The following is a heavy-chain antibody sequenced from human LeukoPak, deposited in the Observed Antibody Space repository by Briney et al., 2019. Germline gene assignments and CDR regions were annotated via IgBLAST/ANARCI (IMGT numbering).Heavy chain of an antibody. V-gene: IGHV3-15*01. D-gene: IGHD3-3*01. Sequence: PGGSLRLSCAAAGFTFTNAWMSWVRQAPGKGLEWVGRVKGKFDGGTIDYAAPVKGRCTISRDDSKTMVSLQMNSLESGDTAVYYCTTDRAISGLPIFGYWGQGTPVTVSS. CDR3: TTDRAISGLPIFGY. CDR2: VKGKFDGGTI. J-gene: IGHJ4*02. CDR1: GFTFTNAW.